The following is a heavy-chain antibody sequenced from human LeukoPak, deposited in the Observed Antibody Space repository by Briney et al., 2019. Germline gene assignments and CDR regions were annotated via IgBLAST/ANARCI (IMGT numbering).Heavy chain of an antibody. CDR3: AREGHASGNYFNGWFDP. D-gene: IGHD3-10*01. V-gene: IGHV1-3*01. Sequence: ASVKASCKASGYIFTNYAIHWVRQAPGQRLEWMGWINAGNGNTKYSQKFQGRVSTTRDTSANAVYMELSSLRSEDTAVYYCAREGHASGNYFNGWFDPWGQGTLVTVSS. CDR1: GYIFTNYA. J-gene: IGHJ5*02. CDR2: INAGNGNT.